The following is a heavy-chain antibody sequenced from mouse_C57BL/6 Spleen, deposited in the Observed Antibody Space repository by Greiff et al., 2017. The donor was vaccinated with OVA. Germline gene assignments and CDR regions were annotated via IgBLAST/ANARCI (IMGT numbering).Heavy chain of an antibody. Sequence: EVKVVESGGGLVKPGGSLKLSCAASGFTFSDYGMHWVRQAPEKGLEWVAYISSGSSTIYYADTVKGRFTISRYNAKNTLFLQMTSLRSEDTAMYYCATNYYGSIWFAYWGQGTLVTVSA. V-gene: IGHV5-17*01. D-gene: IGHD1-1*01. CDR3: ATNYYGSIWFAY. CDR2: ISSGSSTI. J-gene: IGHJ3*01. CDR1: GFTFSDYG.